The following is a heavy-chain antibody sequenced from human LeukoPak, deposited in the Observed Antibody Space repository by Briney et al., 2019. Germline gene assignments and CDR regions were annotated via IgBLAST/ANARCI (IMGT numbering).Heavy chain of an antibody. CDR1: GFTFSSYA. V-gene: IGHV3-64*04. CDR2: ISSNGGST. CDR3: IRDFRSADL. Sequence: PGGSLRLSCSASGFTFSSYAMHWVRQAPGKGLEYVSAISSNGGSTYYADSVKGRLTISRDNSKNTVYLEMNSLSVEDTATYYCIRDFRSADLWGQGTLVTVTS. J-gene: IGHJ5*02.